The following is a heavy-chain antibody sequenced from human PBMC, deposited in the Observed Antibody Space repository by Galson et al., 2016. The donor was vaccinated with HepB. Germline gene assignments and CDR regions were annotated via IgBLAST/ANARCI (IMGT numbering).Heavy chain of an antibody. D-gene: IGHD3-3*01. CDR3: AKDLGFLEWLFFDSYYYYGMDV. J-gene: IGHJ6*02. CDR1: GFTFSSYA. CDR2: ISGSGGNT. Sequence: SLRLSCAASGFTFSSYAMSWVRQAPGKGLEWVSAISGSGGNTYYADSVKGRFTISRDNSKNTLYLQMNSLRADDTAVYYCAKDLGFLEWLFFDSYYYYGMDVWGQGTTVTVSS. V-gene: IGHV3-23*01.